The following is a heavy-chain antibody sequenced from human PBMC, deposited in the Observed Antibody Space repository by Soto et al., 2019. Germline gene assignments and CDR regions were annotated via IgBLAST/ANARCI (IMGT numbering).Heavy chain of an antibody. CDR3: AREKLTGDAFDI. J-gene: IGHJ3*02. V-gene: IGHV1-18*01. D-gene: IGHD7-27*01. CDR1: GYTFTSYG. Sequence: ASVKVSCKASGYTFTSYGISWVRQAPGQGLEWMGWISAYNGNTNYAQKLQGRGTMTTDTSTSTAYMELRSLRSDDTAVYYCAREKLTGDAFDIWGQGTMVTVSS. CDR2: ISAYNGNT.